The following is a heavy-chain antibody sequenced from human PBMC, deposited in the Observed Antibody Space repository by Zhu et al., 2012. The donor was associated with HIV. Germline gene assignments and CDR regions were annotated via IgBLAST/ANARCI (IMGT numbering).Heavy chain of an antibody. V-gene: IGHV4-38-2*01. D-gene: IGHD3-22*01. CDR1: AYSINSGYY. CDR2: IYLSGST. Sequence: QVQLQESGPGLVKPLETLSLTCAVSAYSINSGYYWGWIRQPPGKGLEWIGSIYLSGSTYYNPSLKSRVTISVDTSKNQFSLRLTSVTAADTAIYYCARHSTLYSGNFYYYMDVWGKGTTVTVSS. J-gene: IGHJ6*03. CDR3: ARHSTLYSGNFYYYMDV.